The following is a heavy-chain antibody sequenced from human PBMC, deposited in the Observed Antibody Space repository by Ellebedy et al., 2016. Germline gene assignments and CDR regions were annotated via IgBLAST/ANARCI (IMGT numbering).Heavy chain of an antibody. CDR1: GGSISSGDYY. CDR3: ARAALRAGSTIDY. D-gene: IGHD3-10*01. V-gene: IGHV4-30-4*01. CDR2: IYYSGST. Sequence: SETLSLXCTVSGGSISSGDYYWSWIRQPPGKGLEWIGYIYYSGSTYYNPSLKSRVTISVDTSKNQFSLKLSSVTAADTAVYYCARAALRAGSTIDYWGQGTLVTVSS. J-gene: IGHJ4*02.